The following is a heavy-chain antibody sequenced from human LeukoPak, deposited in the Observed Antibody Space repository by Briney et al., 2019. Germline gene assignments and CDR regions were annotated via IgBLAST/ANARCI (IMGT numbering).Heavy chain of an antibody. D-gene: IGHD5-18*01. CDR2: INHSGST. CDR1: GGSSSGYY. Sequence: SETLSLTCAVYGGSSSGYYWSWIRQPPGKGLEWIGEINHSGSTNYNPSLKSRVTISVDTSKNQFSLNLSSVTAADTAVYFCARLSQGYSFGPLDYWGQGTLVTVSS. V-gene: IGHV4-34*01. J-gene: IGHJ4*02. CDR3: ARLSQGYSFGPLDY.